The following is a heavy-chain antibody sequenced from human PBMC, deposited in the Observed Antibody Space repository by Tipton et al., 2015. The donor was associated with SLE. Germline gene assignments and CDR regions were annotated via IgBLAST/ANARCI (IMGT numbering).Heavy chain of an antibody. CDR1: GFTFSSYA. V-gene: IGHV3-23*01. D-gene: IGHD5-18*01. Sequence: SLRLSCAASGFTFSSYAMSWVRQAPGKGLEWVSAISGSGGSTYYADSVKGRFTISRDNSKNTLYLQMYSLRAEDTAVYYCAKGDTAMVQLADYWGQGTLVTVSS. CDR2: ISGSGGST. CDR3: AKGDTAMVQLADY. J-gene: IGHJ4*02.